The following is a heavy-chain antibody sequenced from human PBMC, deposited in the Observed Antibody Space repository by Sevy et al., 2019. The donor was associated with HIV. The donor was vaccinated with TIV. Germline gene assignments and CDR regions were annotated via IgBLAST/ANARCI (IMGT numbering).Heavy chain of an antibody. CDR2: IIPIFDTA. V-gene: IGHV1-69*13. CDR1: GGTFSSYA. J-gene: IGHJ4*02. Sequence: ASVKVSCKASGGTFSSYAISWVRQAPGQGLEWMGGIIPIFDTANYAQKFQGRVTITADESTSTAYMELSSLRSEDTAVYYCARAMVRGRTLDYWGQGTLVTVSS. D-gene: IGHD3-10*01. CDR3: ARAMVRGRTLDY.